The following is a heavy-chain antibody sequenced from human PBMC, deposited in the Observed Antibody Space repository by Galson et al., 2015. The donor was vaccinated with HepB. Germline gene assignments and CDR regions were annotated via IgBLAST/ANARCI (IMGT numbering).Heavy chain of an antibody. J-gene: IGHJ6*02. V-gene: IGHV4-31*03. CDR2: IYYSGST. CDR1: GGSISSGGYY. CDR3: ARGKRVRPSYSNYDSYYGMDV. Sequence: TLSLTCTVSGGSISSGGYYWSWIRQHPGKGLEWIGYIYYSGSTNYNPSLKSRVTISVDTSKNQFSLKLSSVTAADTAVYYCARGKRVRPSYSNYDSYYGMDVWGQGTTVTVSS. D-gene: IGHD4-11*01.